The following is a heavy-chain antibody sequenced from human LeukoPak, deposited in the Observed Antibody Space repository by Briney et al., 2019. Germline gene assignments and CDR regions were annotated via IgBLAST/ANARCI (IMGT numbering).Heavy chain of an antibody. V-gene: IGHV3-30*18. CDR2: ISYDGSNK. Sequence: GRSLRLSCAASGFTFRSYGMHWVRQAPGKGLEWVAVISYDGSNKYYADSVKGRFTISRDNSKNTLYLQMNSLRAEDTAVYYCAKRGVTAPNPPDYWGQGTLATVSS. J-gene: IGHJ4*02. CDR1: GFTFRSYG. D-gene: IGHD2-21*02. CDR3: AKRGVTAPNPPDY.